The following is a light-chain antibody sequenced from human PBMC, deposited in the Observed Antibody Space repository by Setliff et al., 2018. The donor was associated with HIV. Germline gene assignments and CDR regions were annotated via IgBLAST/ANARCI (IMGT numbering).Light chain of an antibody. CDR2: DVS. J-gene: IGLJ1*01. CDR1: SNDIGDYNY. V-gene: IGLV2-14*03. Sequence: QSALTQPASVSGPPGQSITISCTGTSNDIGDYNYVSWYQQHPGKAPKLLIYDVSYRPSGVSTRFSGSKSGNTASLIISGLQAEDEADYHCASYTRGNSYVFGTGTKVTVL. CDR3: ASYTRGNSYV.